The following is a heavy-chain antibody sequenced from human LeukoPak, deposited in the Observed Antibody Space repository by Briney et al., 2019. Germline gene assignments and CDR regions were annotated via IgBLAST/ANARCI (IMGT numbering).Heavy chain of an antibody. CDR1: GFTFSSYA. D-gene: IGHD4-17*01. V-gene: IGHV3-23*01. CDR2: ISDRGGDI. Sequence: PGGSLRLSCAASGFTFSSYAMHWVRQAPGKGLEWVSFISDRGGDIYYADSVKGRFTISRDNSKNTLYLQMNSLRAEDTAVYYCATLDYGDYVYFDYWGQGTLVTVSS. CDR3: ATLDYGDYVYFDY. J-gene: IGHJ4*02.